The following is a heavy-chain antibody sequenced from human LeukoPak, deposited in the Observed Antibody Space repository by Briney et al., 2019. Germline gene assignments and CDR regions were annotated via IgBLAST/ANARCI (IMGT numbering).Heavy chain of an antibody. Sequence: SETLSLTCTVSGYSISSGYYWGWIRQTPGKGLELIGSIHHSGGTYYNPSLESRVTISVDTSKNQFSLKLNSVNPEDTAVYYCARVGGGSDPYYAMDVWGQGTTVTVSS. CDR3: ARVGGGSDPYYAMDV. V-gene: IGHV4-38-2*02. D-gene: IGHD2-15*01. J-gene: IGHJ6*02. CDR2: IHHSGGT. CDR1: GYSISSGYY.